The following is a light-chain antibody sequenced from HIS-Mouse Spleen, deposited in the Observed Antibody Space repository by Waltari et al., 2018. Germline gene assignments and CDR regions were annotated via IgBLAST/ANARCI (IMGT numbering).Light chain of an antibody. V-gene: IGLV3-1*01. CDR3: QAWDSSYSV. CDR1: KLGDKY. Sequence: SYELTRPPSVSVSPGPTASITCSGDKLGDKYACWYQQKPGQSPVLVIYQDSKRPSGIPERFSGSNSGNTATLTISGTQAMDEADYYCQAWDSSYSVFGGGTKLTVL. J-gene: IGLJ2*01. CDR2: QDS.